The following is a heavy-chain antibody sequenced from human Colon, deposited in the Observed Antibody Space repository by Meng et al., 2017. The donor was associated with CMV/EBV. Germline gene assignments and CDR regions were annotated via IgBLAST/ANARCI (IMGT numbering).Heavy chain of an antibody. J-gene: IGHJ4*02. D-gene: IGHD2/OR15-2a*01. CDR1: GFTFSSYA. Sequence: GGSLRLSCAASGFTFSSYAMSWVRQAPGKGLEWISYIDSGTTKYYADSVKGRFTISRDNAKNSLFLEMNTLRVEDTAVYYCARVMSVFVTPVPLGSDYWGQGTLVTVSS. V-gene: IGHV3-69-1*01. CDR3: ARVMSVFVTPVPLGSDY. CDR2: IDSGTTK.